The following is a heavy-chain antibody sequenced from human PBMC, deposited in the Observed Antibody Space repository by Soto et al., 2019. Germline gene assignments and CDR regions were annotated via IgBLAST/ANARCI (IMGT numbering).Heavy chain of an antibody. J-gene: IGHJ4*02. D-gene: IGHD7-27*01. CDR3: AKDSGDRYFDY. Sequence: PGGSLRLSCGASGFTFSAYAMSWVRQAPGKGLQWVSGISGSDSNTYYADSVRGRFTISRDNSKNTLYLQMNSLRAEDTAVYYCAKDSGDRYFDYWGQGTLVTVSS. V-gene: IGHV3-23*01. CDR1: GFTFSAYA. CDR2: ISGSDSNT.